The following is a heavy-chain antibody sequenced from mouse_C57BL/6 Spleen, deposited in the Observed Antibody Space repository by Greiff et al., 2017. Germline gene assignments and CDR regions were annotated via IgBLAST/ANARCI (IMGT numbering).Heavy chain of an antibody. Sequence: VQLQQSGPGLVQPSQSLSITCTVSGFSLTSYGVHWVRQSQGKGLEWLGVLWCGGSTDYNAAFISRLSISKDNCKSHVFFIMSSLQADDTAIYYCASIVRYAMDYWGQGTSVTVSA. CDR3: ASIVRYAMDY. V-gene: IGHV2-2*01. J-gene: IGHJ4*01. CDR1: GFSLTSYG. CDR2: LWCGGST.